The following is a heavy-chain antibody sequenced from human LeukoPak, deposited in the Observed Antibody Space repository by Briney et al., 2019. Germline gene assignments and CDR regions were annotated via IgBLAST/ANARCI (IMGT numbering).Heavy chain of an antibody. CDR1: GGSFSGYY. J-gene: IGHJ4*02. D-gene: IGHD5-18*01. V-gene: IGHV4-34*01. CDR3: ASRGYSHGLRRDVDY. Sequence: SETLSHTCAVYGGSFSGYYWSWIRQPPGKGLEWIGEINHSGSTNYNPSLKSRVTISVDTSKNQFSLKLSSVTAADTAVYYCASRGYSHGLRRDVDYWGQGTLVTVSS. CDR2: INHSGST.